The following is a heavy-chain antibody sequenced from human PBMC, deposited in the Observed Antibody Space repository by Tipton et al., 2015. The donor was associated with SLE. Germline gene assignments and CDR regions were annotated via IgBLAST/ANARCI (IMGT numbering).Heavy chain of an antibody. Sequence: TLSLTCAVYGGSFSGYYWSWIRQPPGKGLEWIGEINHRGSTNYNPSLKSRVTISIDTSKNQFSLKLSSVTAADTAVYYCASTEVNYRRRAFDIWGQGTMVTVSS. CDR3: ASTEVNYRRRAFDI. D-gene: IGHD5-24*01. J-gene: IGHJ3*02. V-gene: IGHV4-34*01. CDR2: INHRGST. CDR1: GGSFSGYY.